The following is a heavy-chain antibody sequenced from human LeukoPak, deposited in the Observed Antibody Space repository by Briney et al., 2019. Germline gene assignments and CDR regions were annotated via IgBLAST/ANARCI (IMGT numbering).Heavy chain of an antibody. CDR2: ISSSSSYI. CDR3: ASQVVPAARVGYYGMDV. CDR1: GFTFSSYS. V-gene: IGHV3-21*01. D-gene: IGHD2-2*01. Sequence: GGSLRLSCAASGFTFSSYSMNWVRQAPGKGLEWVSSISSSSSYIYYADSVKGRFTISRDNAKNSLYLQMNSLRAEDTAVYYCASQVVPAARVGYYGMDVWGQGTTVTVSS. J-gene: IGHJ6*02.